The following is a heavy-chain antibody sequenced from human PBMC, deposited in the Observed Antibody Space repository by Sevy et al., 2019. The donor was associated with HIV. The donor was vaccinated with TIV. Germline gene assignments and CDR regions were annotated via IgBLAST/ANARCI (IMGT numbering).Heavy chain of an antibody. D-gene: IGHD2-2*01. J-gene: IGHJ5*02. Sequence: ASLKVSCKASGYTFTSYGISWVRQAPGQGLEWMGWISAYNGNTNYAQKLQGRVTMITDTSTSTAYMELRSLRSDDTAVYYCARDLEDIVVVPAAMEFDPWGQGTLVTVSS. CDR2: ISAYNGNT. CDR1: GYTFTSYG. CDR3: ARDLEDIVVVPAAMEFDP. V-gene: IGHV1-18*04.